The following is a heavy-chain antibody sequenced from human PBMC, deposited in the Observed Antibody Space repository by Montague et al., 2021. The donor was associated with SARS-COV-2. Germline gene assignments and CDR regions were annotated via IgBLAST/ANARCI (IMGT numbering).Heavy chain of an antibody. CDR2: INSDGSST. D-gene: IGHD3-9*01. V-gene: IGHV3-74*01. CDR3: ARGLRYFDWLAYYGMDV. CDR1: GLTFSSYW. Sequence: SLRLSCAASGLTFSSYWMHWVRQAPGKGLVWVSRINSDGSSTSYADSVKGRFTISRDNVKNTLYLQMNSLRAEDTAVYYCARGLRYFDWLAYYGMDVWGQGTTVTVSS. J-gene: IGHJ6*02.